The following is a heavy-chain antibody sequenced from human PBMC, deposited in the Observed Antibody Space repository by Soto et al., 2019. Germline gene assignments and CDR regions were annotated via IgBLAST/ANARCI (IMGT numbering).Heavy chain of an antibody. Sequence: QVHLVQSGAEVKKPGASVKVSCKGSGYAFTTYGITWVRQAPGQGLEWMGWIRVHNGNTNYAQKLQGRVIVTRDTSTSTTYIEIRGQRSDDTAMYYCARGRYGDYWGQGNLVTVSS. V-gene: IGHV1-18*01. D-gene: IGHD1-1*01. CDR1: GYAFTTYG. CDR2: IRVHNGNT. CDR3: ARGRYGDY. J-gene: IGHJ4*02.